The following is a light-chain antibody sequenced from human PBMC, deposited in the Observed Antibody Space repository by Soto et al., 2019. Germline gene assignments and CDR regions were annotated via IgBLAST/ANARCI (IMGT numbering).Light chain of an antibody. J-gene: IGKJ1*01. Sequence: ETVVTHSPSTLSLSPGERANLSCRASQSVGSSYLAWYQQKPGQAPRLLIYGASSXSTGIPDRFSGSGSGTDLTLTISRLEPEDFAVYHCQQYGSSPRTFGQGNKVDIK. CDR1: QSVGSSY. V-gene: IGKV3-20*01. CDR2: GAS. CDR3: QQYGSSPRT.